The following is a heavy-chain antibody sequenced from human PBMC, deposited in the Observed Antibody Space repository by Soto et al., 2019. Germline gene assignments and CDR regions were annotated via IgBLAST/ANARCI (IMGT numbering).Heavy chain of an antibody. CDR3: ARELNFNRVLVPAAMHYGIDV. J-gene: IGHJ6*02. Sequence: VASVKVSCKASGYTFTSYDINWVRHATGQGLEWMGWMNPNSGNTGYAQKFQGRVTMTRNTSISTAYMELSSLRSEDTAVYYCARELNFNRVLVPAAMHYGIDVWGQGTTVTGSS. V-gene: IGHV1-8*01. CDR1: GYTFTSYD. CDR2: MNPNSGNT. D-gene: IGHD2-2*01.